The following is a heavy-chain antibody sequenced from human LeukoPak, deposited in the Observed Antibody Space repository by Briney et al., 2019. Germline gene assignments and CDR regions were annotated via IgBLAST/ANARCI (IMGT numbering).Heavy chain of an antibody. CDR1: GGSISSYY. Sequence: PSETLSLTCTVSGGSISSYYWSWIREPPGKGLGWIGYIYYSGSTNYNPSLKSRVTISVDTSKNQFSLKLSSVTAADTAVYYCARGYYYDSSDYYFSLFFDYWGQGTLVTVSS. CDR2: IYYSGST. J-gene: IGHJ4*02. V-gene: IGHV4-59*01. CDR3: ARGYYYDSSDYYFSLFFDY. D-gene: IGHD3-22*01.